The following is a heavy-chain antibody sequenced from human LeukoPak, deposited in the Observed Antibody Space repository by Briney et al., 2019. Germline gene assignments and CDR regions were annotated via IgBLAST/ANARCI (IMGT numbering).Heavy chain of an antibody. J-gene: IGHJ4*02. CDR3: AKEFNRGLPDY. CDR2: ISSSRGTI. V-gene: IGHV3-48*01. D-gene: IGHD2-21*01. Sequence: GGSLRLSCAASGFTFDTYRMNWVRQAPGKGLEWISYISSSRGTIYYADSVKGRFTISRDNSKNTLYLQMSSLRAEDTAVYYCAKEFNRGLPDYWGQGTLVTVPS. CDR1: GFTFDTYR.